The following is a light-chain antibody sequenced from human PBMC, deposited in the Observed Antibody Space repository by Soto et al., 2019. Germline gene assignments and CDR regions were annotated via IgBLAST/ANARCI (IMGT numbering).Light chain of an antibody. CDR1: QGIKSY. CDR2: GAS. V-gene: IGKV1-39*01. Sequence: DIETTQSPSSLSTSVGDTVTITCRASQGIKSYLNWYQQKPGKAPKLLIYGASSLQSGVPSRFSGSGSGTDFTLTISSLQPEDYATYYCQQNYSTPPLTFGAGTKVEIK. J-gene: IGKJ4*01. CDR3: QQNYSTPPLT.